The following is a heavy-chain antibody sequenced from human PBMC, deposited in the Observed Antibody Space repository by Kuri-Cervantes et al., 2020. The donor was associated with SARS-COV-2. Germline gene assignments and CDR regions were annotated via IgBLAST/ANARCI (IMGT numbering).Heavy chain of an antibody. CDR3: ARGVPYYFDGTVSLRYYLDY. V-gene: IGHV1-18*01. CDR1: GYNFNVYG. J-gene: IGHJ4*02. Sequence: ASVKVSCKTSGYNFNVYGVTWVRQAPGQGLEWMGWVSAYGGTPTYAQKFQGRVTFSTDTFTTTSYMEVRSLRSDDTAVYYCARGVPYYFDGTVSLRYYLDYWGQGTLVTVSS. D-gene: IGHD3-22*01. CDR2: VSAYGGTP.